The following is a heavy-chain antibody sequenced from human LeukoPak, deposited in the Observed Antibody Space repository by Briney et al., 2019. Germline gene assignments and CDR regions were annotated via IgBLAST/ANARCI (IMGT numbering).Heavy chain of an antibody. Sequence: PSETLSLTCTVSGGSISGYYWTWIRQPAGKGLEWIGHIYTSGSTKYSPSLKSRVTMSIDTSKNQFSLELSSVTAADTAVYYCARDFQGLGERGYYYYYMDVWGKGTTVTVSS. CDR2: IYTSGST. J-gene: IGHJ6*03. CDR1: GGSISGYY. V-gene: IGHV4-4*07. CDR3: ARDFQGLGERGYYYYYMDV. D-gene: IGHD2-21*01.